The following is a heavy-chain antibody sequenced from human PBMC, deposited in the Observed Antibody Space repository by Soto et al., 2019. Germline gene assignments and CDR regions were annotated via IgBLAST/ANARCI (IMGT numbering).Heavy chain of an antibody. CDR1: GGSFSGYY. J-gene: IGHJ6*02. Sequence: QVQLQQWGAGLLKPSETLSLTCAVYGGSFSGYYWSWLRQPPGKGPEWIGAINYSGSTKYNPSLESRVIISVDTSKKRFSLKLHSVSVADTAVYYCARTGGMDVWSQGATVTVSS. CDR2: INYSGST. V-gene: IGHV4-34*01. CDR3: ARTGGMDV.